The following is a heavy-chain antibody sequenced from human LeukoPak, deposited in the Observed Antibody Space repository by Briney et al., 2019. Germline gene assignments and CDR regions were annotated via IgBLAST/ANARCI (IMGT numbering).Heavy chain of an antibody. J-gene: IGHJ4*02. CDR2: IIPILGIA. CDR3: ARDHPVVVAAN. Sequence: SVKVSCKASGGTFSSYAISWVRQAPGQGLEWMGRIIPILGIANYAQKLQGRVTITADKSTSTAYMELSSLRSEDTAVYYCARDHPVVVAANWGQGTLVTVSS. V-gene: IGHV1-69*04. CDR1: GGTFSSYA. D-gene: IGHD2-15*01.